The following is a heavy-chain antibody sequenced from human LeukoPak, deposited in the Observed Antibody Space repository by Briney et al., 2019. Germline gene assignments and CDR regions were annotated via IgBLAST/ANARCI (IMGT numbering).Heavy chain of an antibody. CDR3: TRYNNDHFDY. CDR2: IAYDGSRA. Sequence: GGSLRLSCAGSGFTFGGYGMHWFRQTPGKGLEWAAVIAYDGSRAFYADSVKGRFTISRDNSKNTMSVQMDDLRAEDTAVYYCTRYNNDHFDYWGQGTLVTVSS. CDR1: GFTFGGYG. J-gene: IGHJ4*02. V-gene: IGHV3-33*01. D-gene: IGHD1-14*01.